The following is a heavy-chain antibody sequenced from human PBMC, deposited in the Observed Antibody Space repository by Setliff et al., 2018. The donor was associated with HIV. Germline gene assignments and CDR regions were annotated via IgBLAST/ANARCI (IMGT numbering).Heavy chain of an antibody. J-gene: IGHJ6*03. CDR3: ARHTRQLEFLEWLSPHYYHYYYMDV. CDR2: VYPGDSVT. V-gene: IGHV5-51*01. CDR1: GYIFTNYW. Sequence: PGESLKISCKASGYIFTNYWTGWVRQMPGKGLEWIGVVYPGDSVTRYGPSFQGQVSISADRSITTAYLQWDSLRASDTAMYYCARHTRQLEFLEWLSPHYYHYYYMDVWGQGTTVTVSS. D-gene: IGHD3-3*01.